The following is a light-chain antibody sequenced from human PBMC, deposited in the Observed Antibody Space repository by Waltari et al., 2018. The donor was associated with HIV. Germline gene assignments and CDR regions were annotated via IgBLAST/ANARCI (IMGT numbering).Light chain of an antibody. Sequence: QSVLTQPPSVSGAPGQRVTISCTGSSSNIGAGYDVHWHQHLPGTSPKLLSYGNSNRPSGVPDRFSGSKSGTSASLAITGLQAEDEADYYCQSYDSSLSGGDVVFGGGTKLTVL. J-gene: IGLJ2*01. V-gene: IGLV1-40*01. CDR1: SSNIGAGYD. CDR2: GNS. CDR3: QSYDSSLSGGDVV.